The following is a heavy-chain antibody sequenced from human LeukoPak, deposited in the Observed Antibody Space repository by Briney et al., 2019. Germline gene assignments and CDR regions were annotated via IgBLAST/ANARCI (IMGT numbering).Heavy chain of an antibody. V-gene: IGHV3-30*04. CDR1: GFTFSSYA. Sequence: GGSLRLSCAASGFTFSSYAMHWVRQAPGKGLEWVAVISYDGSNKYYADSVKGRFTISRDNSKNTLYLQMNSLRAEDTAVYYCARPVLRYFDWLSPLDYWGQGTLVTVSS. J-gene: IGHJ4*02. CDR3: ARPVLRYFDWLSPLDY. D-gene: IGHD3-9*01. CDR2: ISYDGSNK.